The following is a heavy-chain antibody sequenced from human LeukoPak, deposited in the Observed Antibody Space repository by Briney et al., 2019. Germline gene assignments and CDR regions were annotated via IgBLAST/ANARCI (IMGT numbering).Heavy chain of an antibody. D-gene: IGHD3-22*01. V-gene: IGHV3-64D*06. Sequence: GGSLRLSCSASGFTFSSYAMHWVRQAPGKGLEYVSAISSNGGTTYYADSVKGRFTISRDNSKNTLYLQMTSLRAEDTAVYYCVKDGSSGYSDYWGQGTLVTVSS. CDR2: ISSNGGTT. CDR1: GFTFSSYA. J-gene: IGHJ4*02. CDR3: VKDGSSGYSDY.